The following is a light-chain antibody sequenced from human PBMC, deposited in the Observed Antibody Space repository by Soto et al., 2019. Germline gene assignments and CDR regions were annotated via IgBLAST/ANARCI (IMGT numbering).Light chain of an antibody. Sequence: EIVLTQSPGTLSLSPEERATLSCRASQSVSSSYLAWYQQKPGQAPRLLIYGASSRATGIPDRFSGSGSGTDFTLTISRLEPEDYAVYSCHQYGGSPRTLGQGTKV. J-gene: IGKJ1*01. CDR2: GAS. CDR3: HQYGGSPRT. CDR1: QSVSSSY. V-gene: IGKV3-20*01.